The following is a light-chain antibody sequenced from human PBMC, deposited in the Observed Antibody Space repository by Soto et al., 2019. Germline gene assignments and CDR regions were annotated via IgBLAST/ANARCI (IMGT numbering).Light chain of an antibody. Sequence: QSVLTQPTSVSGAPGQRVTISCTGSSSNIGAGYDVHWYQQLPGTAPKLLIYGNSNRPSGVPDRFSGSKSGTSASLAITGLQAEDEADYYCQSYDSSLSEVVFGGGTKVTVL. CDR3: QSYDSSLSEVV. CDR1: SSNIGAGYD. V-gene: IGLV1-40*01. J-gene: IGLJ2*01. CDR2: GNS.